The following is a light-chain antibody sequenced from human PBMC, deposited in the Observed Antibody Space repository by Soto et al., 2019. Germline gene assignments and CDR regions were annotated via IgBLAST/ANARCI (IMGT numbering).Light chain of an antibody. Sequence: QLVLTQPPSASGTPGQRVTISCSGSSSNIGNNYVYWYQQLSGTAPKLLIYEVSQRPSGVPDRFSGSKSGNTASLTVSGLQLEDEADYYCSSFTGSDNPFGGGTKVTVL. J-gene: IGLJ2*01. CDR1: SSNIGNNY. CDR2: EVS. V-gene: IGLV1-47*01. CDR3: SSFTGSDNP.